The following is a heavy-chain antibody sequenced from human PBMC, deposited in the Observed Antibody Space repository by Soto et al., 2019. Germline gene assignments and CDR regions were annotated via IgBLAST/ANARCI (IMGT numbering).Heavy chain of an antibody. V-gene: IGHV4-30-2*01. CDR1: GGSLSGATYS. J-gene: IGHJ4*02. CDR2: IFPSGTT. Sequence: SETLSLTCGVSGGSLSGATYSWNLIWQPPGKGLEWIGYIFPSGTTYYNPSLKSRVTISIDVSKNQFSLSLRSLTAADTAVYYCARSREFDYWSQGTLVTVSS. CDR3: ARSREFDY.